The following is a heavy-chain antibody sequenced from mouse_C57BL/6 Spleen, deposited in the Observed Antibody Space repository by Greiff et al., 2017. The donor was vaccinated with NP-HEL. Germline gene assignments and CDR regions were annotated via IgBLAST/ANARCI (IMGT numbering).Heavy chain of an antibody. Sequence: VHLVESGAELVRPGTSVKVSCKASGYAFTNYLIEWVKQRPGQGLEWIGVINPGSGGTNYNEKFKGKATLTADKSSSTAYMQLSSLTSEDSAVYFCARMGDGYDFDYWGQGTTLTVSS. D-gene: IGHD2-2*01. CDR3: ARMGDGYDFDY. CDR2: INPGSGGT. CDR1: GYAFTNYL. J-gene: IGHJ2*01. V-gene: IGHV1-54*01.